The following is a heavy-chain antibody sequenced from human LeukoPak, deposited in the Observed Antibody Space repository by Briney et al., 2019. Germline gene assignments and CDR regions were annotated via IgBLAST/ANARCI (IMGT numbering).Heavy chain of an antibody. CDR1: GFTFTNYA. CDR3: TKTQGDYSTTWYNWFDP. CDR2: IGASGDHT. J-gene: IGHJ5*02. Sequence: GGSLRLSCADSGFTFTNYAMTWVRQAPGKGLEGGSSIGASGDHTLYADSVKGRFTISRANSKNTLYLQMNSLRVDDTAVYYCTKTQGDYSTTWYNWFDPWGQGTLVTVSS. D-gene: IGHD2-2*01. V-gene: IGHV3-23*01.